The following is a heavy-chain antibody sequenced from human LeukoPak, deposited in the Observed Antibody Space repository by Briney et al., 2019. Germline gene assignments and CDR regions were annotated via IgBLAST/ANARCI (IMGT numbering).Heavy chain of an antibody. CDR3: ARDHSRVSGLDY. CDR1: GGSVSSGSYY. D-gene: IGHD2-15*01. J-gene: IGHJ4*02. CDR2: IYYSGNT. V-gene: IGHV4-61*01. Sequence: SETLSLTCTVSGGSVSSGSYYWSWIRQPPGKGLEWIGYIYYSGNTNYNPSLKSRVTISVDTSKNQFSLKLSSVTAADTAVYYCARDHSRVSGLDYWGQGTLVTVSS.